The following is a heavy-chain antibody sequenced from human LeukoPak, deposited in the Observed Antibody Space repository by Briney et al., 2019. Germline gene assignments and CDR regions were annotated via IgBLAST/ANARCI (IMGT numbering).Heavy chain of an antibody. CDR2: IYTSGST. CDR3: ARVASYDFWSGYYGAGDI. Sequence: SETLSLTXTVSGGSISSGSYYWSWIRQPAGKGLEWIGRIYTSGSTNYNPSLKSRVTISVDTSKNQFSLKLSSVTAADTAVYYCARVASYDFWSGYYGAGDIWGQGTMVTVSS. D-gene: IGHD3-3*01. V-gene: IGHV4-61*02. CDR1: GGSISSGSYY. J-gene: IGHJ3*02.